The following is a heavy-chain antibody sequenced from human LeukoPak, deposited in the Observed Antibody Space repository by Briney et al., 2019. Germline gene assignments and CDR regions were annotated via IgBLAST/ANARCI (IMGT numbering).Heavy chain of an antibody. J-gene: IGHJ3*02. CDR3: ARLGYDILTGYYKGAFDI. Sequence: SETLSLTCTVSGGSISSYYWSWIRQPPGKGLEWIGYIYYSGSTNYNPSLKSRVTISVDTSNNQFSLKLSSVTAADTAVYYCARLGYDILTGYYKGAFDIWGQGTMVTVSS. D-gene: IGHD3-9*01. CDR1: GGSISSYY. V-gene: IGHV4-59*01. CDR2: IYYSGST.